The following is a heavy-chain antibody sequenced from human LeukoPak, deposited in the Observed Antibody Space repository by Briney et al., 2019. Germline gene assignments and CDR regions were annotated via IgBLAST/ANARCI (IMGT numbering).Heavy chain of an antibody. D-gene: IGHD2/OR15-2a*01. J-gene: IGHJ6*02. CDR3: ARGLTFHGNYYGMDV. V-gene: IGHV3-7*01. Sequence: GGSLRLSCAASGFTFSSYWMNWVRQAPGKGLEWVANIKEDGSEKYYVDSVKGRFTISRDNAKNSLYLQMNSLRAEDTAVYYCARGLTFHGNYYGMDVWGQGTTVTVSS. CDR1: GFTFSSYW. CDR2: IKEDGSEK.